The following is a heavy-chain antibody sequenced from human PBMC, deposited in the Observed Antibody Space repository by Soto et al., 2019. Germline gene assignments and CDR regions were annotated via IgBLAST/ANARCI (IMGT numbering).Heavy chain of an antibody. CDR3: AKDLGIGYCISTSCYIHYGMDV. CDR2: ISYDGSNK. CDR1: GFTFSSYG. D-gene: IGHD2-2*02. J-gene: IGHJ6*02. Sequence: QVQLVESGGGVVQPGRSLRLSCAASGFTFSSYGMHWVRQAPGKGLEWVAVISYDGSNKYYADSVKGRFTISRDNSKNPLYQQMNSLRAEDTAVYYCAKDLGIGYCISTSCYIHYGMDVVGQGTTVTVSS. V-gene: IGHV3-30*18.